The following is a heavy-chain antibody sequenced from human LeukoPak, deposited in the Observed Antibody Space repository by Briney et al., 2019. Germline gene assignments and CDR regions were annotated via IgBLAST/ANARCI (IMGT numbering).Heavy chain of an antibody. CDR3: ARGRRYYYDSSGYLRFDY. Sequence: GRSLRLSCAASGFTFSSYAMHWVRQAPGKGLEWVAVISYDGSNKYYAGSVKGRFTISRDNSKNTLYLQMNSLRAEDTAVYYCARGRRYYYDSSGYLRFDYWGQGTLVTVSS. D-gene: IGHD3-22*01. CDR2: ISYDGSNK. V-gene: IGHV3-30-3*01. J-gene: IGHJ4*02. CDR1: GFTFSSYA.